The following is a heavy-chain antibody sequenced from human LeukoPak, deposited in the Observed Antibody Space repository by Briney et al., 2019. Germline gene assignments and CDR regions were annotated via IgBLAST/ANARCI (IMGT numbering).Heavy chain of an antibody. Sequence: GGSLRLSCAASGFTFSSFGMSWVRQAPGKGLEWVAAISSTGGTAYYADSVKGRFTISRDNSKNTLYLQMNSLRAEDTAVYYCARVQTMVRGVIIPYALDHWGQGTLVTVSS. D-gene: IGHD3-10*01. V-gene: IGHV3-23*01. CDR2: ISSTGGTA. CDR1: GFTFSSFG. CDR3: ARVQTMVRGVIIPYALDH. J-gene: IGHJ4*02.